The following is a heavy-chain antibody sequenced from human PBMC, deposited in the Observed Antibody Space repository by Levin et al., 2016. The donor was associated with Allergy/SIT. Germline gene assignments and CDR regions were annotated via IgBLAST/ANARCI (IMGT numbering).Heavy chain of an antibody. CDR2: INPSGDTT. CDR3: ASTTAAGFGKFDY. D-gene: IGHD6-13*01. Sequence: ASVKVSCKASGYTFTSYYMHWVRQAPGQGLEWMAIINPSGDTTSYAQKFQGRVTMTKDTSTSTVYMELSSLRSEDTAVYYCASTTAAGFGKFDYWGQGTLVTASS. V-gene: IGHV1-46*01. CDR1: GYTFTSYY. J-gene: IGHJ4*02.